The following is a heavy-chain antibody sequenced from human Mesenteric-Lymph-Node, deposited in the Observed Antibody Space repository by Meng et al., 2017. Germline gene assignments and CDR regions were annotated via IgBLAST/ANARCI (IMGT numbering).Heavy chain of an antibody. D-gene: IGHD3-16*01. Sequence: GESLKISCAASGFTFSSYWMHWVRQAPGKGLEWISRIVSDGGITNYADSVKGRFTISRDNAKNTLFLQMNSLRVEDTAVYYCVGGHFEYWAQGTLVTVSS. J-gene: IGHJ4*02. CDR3: VGGHFEY. V-gene: IGHV3-74*01. CDR1: GFTFSSYW. CDR2: IVSDGGIT.